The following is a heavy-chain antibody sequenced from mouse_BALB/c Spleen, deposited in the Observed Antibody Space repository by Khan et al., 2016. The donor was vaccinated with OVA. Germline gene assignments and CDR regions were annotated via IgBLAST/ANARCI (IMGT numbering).Heavy chain of an antibody. CDR1: GYTFTSYV. CDR2: IYPFNDDS. CDR3: ATQGSTHTWFAY. J-gene: IGHJ3*01. D-gene: IGHD1-1*01. Sequence: VQLQQSGPELLKPGASVKMSCKASGYTFTSYVMHWVKQKPGQGLEWIGYIYPFNDDSKYSEKFKGKATLTSDTSSNTAYMELSSLTSEDSAVYYCATQGSTHTWFAYWGQGTLVTVSA. V-gene: IGHV1S136*01.